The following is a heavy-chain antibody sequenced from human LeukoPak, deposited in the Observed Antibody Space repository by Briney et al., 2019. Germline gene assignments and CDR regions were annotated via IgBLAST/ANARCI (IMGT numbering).Heavy chain of an antibody. CDR2: IYPGDSDT. CDR3: ARLAPRIHYYGDYGYFDL. V-gene: IGHV5-51*01. Sequence: GESLKISCKGSGYSFTSYWIGWVRQMPGKGLEWMGIIYPGDSDTRYSPSFQGQVTISADKSISTAYLQWSSLKASDTAMYYCARLAPRIHYYGDYGYFDLWGRGTLVTVSS. J-gene: IGHJ2*01. D-gene: IGHD4-17*01. CDR1: GYSFTSYW.